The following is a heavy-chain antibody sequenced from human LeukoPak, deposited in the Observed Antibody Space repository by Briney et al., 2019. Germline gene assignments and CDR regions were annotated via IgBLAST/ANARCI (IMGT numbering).Heavy chain of an antibody. V-gene: IGHV5-51*01. J-gene: IGHJ6*02. Sequence: GESLKISCKGSGYSFTSYWIGWVRQMPGKGLEWMGIIYPGDSDTRYSPSFQGQVTISADKSISTAYLQWSSLKASGTAMYYCARLPGDDWGDYYYYGMDVWGQGTTVTVSS. CDR2: IYPGDSDT. CDR3: ARLPGDDWGDYYYYGMDV. D-gene: IGHD7-27*01. CDR1: GYSFTSYW.